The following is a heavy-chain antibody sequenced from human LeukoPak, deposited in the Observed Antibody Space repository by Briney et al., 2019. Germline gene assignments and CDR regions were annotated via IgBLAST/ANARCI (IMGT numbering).Heavy chain of an antibody. CDR1: GYTFTNND. J-gene: IGHJ4*02. CDR3: TRGRAAGD. V-gene: IGHV1-8*01. D-gene: IGHD6-19*01. Sequence: ASVKVSCKASGYTFTNNDINWVRKATGQGLEWMGWVSPDSGDTGYAPNFRGRVTMTTDTSISTAYMELTSLTSEDTAIYYCTRGRAAGDWGQGTLVTVSS. CDR2: VSPDSGDT.